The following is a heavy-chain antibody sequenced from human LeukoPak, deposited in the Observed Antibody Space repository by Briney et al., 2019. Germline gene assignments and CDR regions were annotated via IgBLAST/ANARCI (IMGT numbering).Heavy chain of an antibody. Sequence: GRSLRLSCAASGFTFSSYGMHWVRQAPGKGLEWVAVISYDGSNKYYADSVKGRFTISRDNSKNTLYLQMNSLRAEDTAVYYCAKGPSSSWYYFDYWGQGTLVTVSS. V-gene: IGHV3-30*18. J-gene: IGHJ4*02. CDR2: ISYDGSNK. CDR1: GFTFSSYG. CDR3: AKGPSSSWYYFDY. D-gene: IGHD6-13*01.